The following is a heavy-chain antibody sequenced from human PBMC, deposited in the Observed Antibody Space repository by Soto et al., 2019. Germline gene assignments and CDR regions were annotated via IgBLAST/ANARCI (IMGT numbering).Heavy chain of an antibody. J-gene: IGHJ4*02. V-gene: IGHV3-7*02. Sequence: EMQLVESGGALVQPGGSLRLSCAASGFTFSSSWMAWVRQAPGKGLEWVGNINPEGSAEYYVDSVKGRFTISRDNAKNSLYLQMNSLRLEDTALYYCARHGVWCFDFWGQGTLVSISS. CDR2: INPEGSAE. D-gene: IGHD2-8*02. CDR3: ARHGVWCFDF. CDR1: GFTFSSSW.